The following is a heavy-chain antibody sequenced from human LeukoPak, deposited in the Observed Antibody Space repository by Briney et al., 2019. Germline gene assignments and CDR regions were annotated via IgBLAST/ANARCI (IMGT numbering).Heavy chain of an antibody. D-gene: IGHD6-13*01. J-gene: IGHJ4*02. CDR3: ARDGSRYSNPNYFDY. CDR2: IIPIFGTA. V-gene: IGHV1-69*13. CDR1: GGTFSSYA. Sequence: SVKVSCKASGGTFSSYAISWVRQAPGQGLEWMGGIIPIFGTANYAQKFQGRVTITADESTSTAYMELSSLRSEDTAVYYCARDGSRYSNPNYFDYWGQGTLVTVSS.